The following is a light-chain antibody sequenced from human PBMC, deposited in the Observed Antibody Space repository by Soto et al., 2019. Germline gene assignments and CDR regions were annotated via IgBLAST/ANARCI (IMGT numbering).Light chain of an antibody. CDR3: QEYDNWPPEGT. J-gene: IGKJ1*01. CDR2: GAS. CDR1: QSVSIN. V-gene: IGKV3-15*01. Sequence: TVLTQSPGTLSVSPGERASLSCRASQSVSINLAWYQQKPGQAPRLLIYGASTRATGIPARFSGSGSGTEFTLSINSLQSEDFAVYYCQEYDNWPPEGTFGQGTKVYIK.